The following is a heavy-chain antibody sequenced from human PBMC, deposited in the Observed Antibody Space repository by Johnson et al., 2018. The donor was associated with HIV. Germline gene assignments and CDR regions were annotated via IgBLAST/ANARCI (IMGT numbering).Heavy chain of an antibody. D-gene: IGHD3-10*01. Sequence: VQLVESGGGLVQPGRSLRLSCAASDFTFSNNAIHWVRQAPGKGLEWVAVISYDGSNKYYADSVKGRFTFSRDHSKNTLYLQMNSLTIEDTAVFYCAKTRMGGILDAFDLWGQGTMVIVS. CDR3: AKTRMGGILDAFDL. V-gene: IGHV3-30*18. J-gene: IGHJ3*01. CDR2: ISYDGSNK. CDR1: DFTFSNNA.